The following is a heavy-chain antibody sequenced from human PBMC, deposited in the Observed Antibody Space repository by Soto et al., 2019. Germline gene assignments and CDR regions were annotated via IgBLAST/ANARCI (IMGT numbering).Heavy chain of an antibody. CDR2: ISYDGSNK. V-gene: IGHV3-30*18. CDR1: GFTFSSYG. Sequence: HPGGSLRLSCAASGFTFSSYGMHWVRQAPGKGLEWVAVISYDGSNKYYADSVKGRFTISRDNSKNTLYLQMNSLRAEDTAVYYCAKEKGYYDFWSGETSYYYYGMDVWGQGTTVTVSS. J-gene: IGHJ6*02. D-gene: IGHD3-3*01. CDR3: AKEKGYYDFWSGETSYYYYGMDV.